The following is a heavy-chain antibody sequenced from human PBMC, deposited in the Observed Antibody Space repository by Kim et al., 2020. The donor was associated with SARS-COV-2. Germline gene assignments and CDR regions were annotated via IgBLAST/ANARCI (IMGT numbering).Heavy chain of an antibody. CDR3: ARGQSSSWGYYFDY. CDR1: GGSVSSGSYY. D-gene: IGHD6-13*01. J-gene: IGHJ4*02. CDR2: IYYSGST. V-gene: IGHV4-61*01. Sequence: SETLSLTCTVSGGSVSSGSYYWSWIRQPPGKGLEWIGYIYYSGSTNYNPSLKSRVTISVDTSKNQFSLKLSSVTAADTAVYYCARGQSSSWGYYFDYWGQGTLVTVSS.